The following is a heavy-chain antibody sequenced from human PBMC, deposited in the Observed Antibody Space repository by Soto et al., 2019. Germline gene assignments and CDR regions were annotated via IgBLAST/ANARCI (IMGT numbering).Heavy chain of an antibody. CDR3: ARRIPAALHGFDP. Sequence: QVQLQESGPGLVKPSGTLSLTCAVSGGSISSGTWWSWVRQSPGRGLEWIGEIYHSGSPNYNPSLKSRVTMSVDKSKNSFSLSASSVTAADSALHYCARRIPAALHGFDPWGQRTLVTVSS. D-gene: IGHD2-2*01. CDR2: IYHSGSP. J-gene: IGHJ5*02. CDR1: GGSISSGTW. V-gene: IGHV4-4*02.